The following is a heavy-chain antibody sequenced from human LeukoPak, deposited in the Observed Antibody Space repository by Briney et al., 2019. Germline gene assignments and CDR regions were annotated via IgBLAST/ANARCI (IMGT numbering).Heavy chain of an antibody. D-gene: IGHD2/OR15-2a*01. CDR3: AREGPRGNSQFDY. CDR1: GFTFSDYY. CDR2: ISGSSTDT. J-gene: IGHJ4*02. Sequence: GGSLRLSCAASGFTFSDYYMSWFRQAPGKGLECISYISGSSTDTNYAESVKGRFAISRDNSKNTLYLQMNSLRAEDTAVYYCAREGPRGNSQFDYWGQGTLVTVSS. V-gene: IGHV3-11*06.